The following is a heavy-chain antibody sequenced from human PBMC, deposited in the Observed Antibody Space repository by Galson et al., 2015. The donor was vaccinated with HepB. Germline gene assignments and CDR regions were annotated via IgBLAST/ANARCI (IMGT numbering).Heavy chain of an antibody. CDR1: GFTFSSYS. CDR2: ISSSSSTI. D-gene: IGHD6-13*01. CDR3: ARVWFRAAADPPNWFDP. J-gene: IGHJ5*02. Sequence: SLRLSCAASGFTFSSYSMNWVRQAPGKGLEWVSYISSSSSTIYYADSVKGRFTISRDNAKNSLYLQMNSLRDEDTAVYYCARVWFRAAADPPNWFDPWGQGTLVTVSS. V-gene: IGHV3-48*02.